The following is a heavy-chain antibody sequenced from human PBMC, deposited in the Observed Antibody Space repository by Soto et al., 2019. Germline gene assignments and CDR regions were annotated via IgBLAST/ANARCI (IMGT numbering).Heavy chain of an antibody. CDR1: GYTFTSYG. CDR3: ARDWREVGLLGGMDV. Sequence: QVQLVQSGAEVKKPGASVKVSCKASGYTFTSYGISWVRQAPGQGLEWMGWISAYNGNTNYAQKLQGRVSVTTDTSTSTAYMELRSLRSDDTAVYYCARDWREVGLLGGMDVWGQGTTVTVSS. D-gene: IGHD2-15*01. J-gene: IGHJ6*02. CDR2: ISAYNGNT. V-gene: IGHV1-18*01.